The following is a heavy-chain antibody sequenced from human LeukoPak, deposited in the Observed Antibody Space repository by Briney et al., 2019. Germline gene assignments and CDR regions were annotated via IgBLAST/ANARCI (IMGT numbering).Heavy chain of an antibody. Sequence: SETLSLTCAVYGGSFSAYYWSWIRQPPGKGLEWIGEINHSGSTNYNPSLKSRVTISVDTSKNQFSLKLSSVTAADTAVYYCASRPIVDTAMVSGFDYWGQGTLVTVSS. D-gene: IGHD5-18*01. CDR2: INHSGST. CDR1: GGSFSAYY. V-gene: IGHV4-34*01. J-gene: IGHJ4*02. CDR3: ASRPIVDTAMVSGFDY.